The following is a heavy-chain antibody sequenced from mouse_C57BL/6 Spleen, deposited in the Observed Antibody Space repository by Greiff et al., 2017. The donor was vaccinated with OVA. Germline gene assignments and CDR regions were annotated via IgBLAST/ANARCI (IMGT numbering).Heavy chain of an antibody. V-gene: IGHV1-80*01. CDR3: ARSGSGFAMDY. Sequence: QVQLKQSGAELVKPGASVKISCKASGYAFSSYWMNWVKQRPGKGLEWIGQIYPGDGDTNYNGKFKGKATLTADKSSSTAYMQLSSLTSEDSAVYFCARSGSGFAMDYWGQGTSVTVSS. J-gene: IGHJ4*01. CDR2: IYPGDGDT. D-gene: IGHD3-2*02. CDR1: GYAFSSYW.